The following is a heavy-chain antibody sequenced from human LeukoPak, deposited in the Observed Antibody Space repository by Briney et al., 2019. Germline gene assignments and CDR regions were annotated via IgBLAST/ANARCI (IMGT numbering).Heavy chain of an antibody. J-gene: IGHJ6*02. CDR2: INPSGGST. Sequence: GASVKVSCKASGYTFTSYYMHWVRQAPGQGLEWMGIINPSGGSTSYAQKFQGRVTMTRDTSTSTVYMELSSLRSEDTAVYYCARALGITGTTQTYYYYGMDVWGQGTTVTVSS. V-gene: IGHV1-46*01. CDR1: GYTFTSYY. CDR3: ARALGITGTTQTYYYYGMDV. D-gene: IGHD1-7*01.